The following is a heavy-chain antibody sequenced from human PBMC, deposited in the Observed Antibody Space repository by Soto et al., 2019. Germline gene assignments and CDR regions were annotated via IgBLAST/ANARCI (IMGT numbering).Heavy chain of an antibody. CDR3: AGAYGDTPVRVGY. Sequence: LRLSCAASGFTFSDYYMSWIRQAPGKGLEWVSYISSSGSTIYYADSVKGRFTISRDNAKNSLYLQMNSLRAEDTAVYYCAGAYGDTPVRVGYWGQGTLVTVSS. V-gene: IGHV3-11*01. CDR2: ISSSGSTI. J-gene: IGHJ4*02. D-gene: IGHD4-17*01. CDR1: GFTFSDYY.